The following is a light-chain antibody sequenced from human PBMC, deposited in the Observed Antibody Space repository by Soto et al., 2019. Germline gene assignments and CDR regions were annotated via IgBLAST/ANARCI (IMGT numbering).Light chain of an antibody. Sequence: EMVMPQSPATLSVSPGERVTLSCRASDNVHRNLAWYQQKPGQGPSLLIYYASIRATGVPDRFTGSGSGTEFTLTISSLQSEDFGVYHCQHYSNWTPTFGPGTKVEIK. CDR1: DNVHRN. V-gene: IGKV3-15*01. CDR3: QHYSNWTPT. CDR2: YAS. J-gene: IGKJ3*01.